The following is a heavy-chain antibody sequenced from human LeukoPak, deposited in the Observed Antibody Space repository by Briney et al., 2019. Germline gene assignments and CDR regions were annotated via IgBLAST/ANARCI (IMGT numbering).Heavy chain of an antibody. CDR1: GFTFSGYW. V-gene: IGHV3-74*01. Sequence: PGGSLRLSCAASGFTFSGYWMRWVRHPPGKGLVWIARINSDGSTTNYAGSVKSRFTISRDNAKKTLYLQMNSLRAEDTAVYYCASRATVSTWAYYYYYMDVWGRGTTVTVSS. D-gene: IGHD4-17*01. J-gene: IGHJ6*03. CDR3: ASRATVSTWAYYYYYMDV. CDR2: INSDGSTT.